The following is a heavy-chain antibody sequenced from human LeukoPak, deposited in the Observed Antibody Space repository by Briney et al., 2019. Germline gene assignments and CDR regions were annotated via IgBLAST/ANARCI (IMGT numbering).Heavy chain of an antibody. D-gene: IGHD2-2*01. CDR1: GYTFTGYY. CDR3: ARVPPNVGCSSTSCYGRDY. V-gene: IGHV1-2*02. CDR2: INPNSGGT. J-gene: IGHJ4*02. Sequence: ASVKVSCKASGYTFTGYYMHWVRQAPGQGLEWMGWINPNSGGTNYAQKFQGRVTMTRDTSISTAYMELSRLRSDDTAVYYCARVPPNVGCSSTSCYGRDYWGQGTLVTVSS.